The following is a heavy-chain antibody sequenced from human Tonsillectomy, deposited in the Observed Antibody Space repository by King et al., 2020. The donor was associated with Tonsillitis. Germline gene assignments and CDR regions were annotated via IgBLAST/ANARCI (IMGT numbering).Heavy chain of an antibody. Sequence: ITLKESGPTLVKPTETLSLTCTLSGFSLSTSVECVSWLRQPPGKAPEWLARIYWDDDNRYSPSVNSRLTITKDSSKNLVVLTMTNMDPMDTATYYCARSNWGAWAFDIWGQGTMVTVSS. D-gene: IGHD7-27*01. CDR1: GFSLSTSVEC. CDR2: IYWDDDN. V-gene: IGHV2-5*02. J-gene: IGHJ3*02. CDR3: ARSNWGAWAFDI.